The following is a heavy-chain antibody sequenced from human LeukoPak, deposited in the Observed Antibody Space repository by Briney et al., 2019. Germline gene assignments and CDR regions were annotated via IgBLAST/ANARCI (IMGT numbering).Heavy chain of an antibody. CDR2: ISAYNGNT. CDR3: ARDLTVVLAAYFDY. CDR1: GYTFTSYG. D-gene: IGHD2-2*01. V-gene: IGHV1-18*01. J-gene: IGHJ4*02. Sequence: ASVKVSCKASGYTFTSYGISWVRQAPGQGLEWMGWISAYNGNTNYAQKLQGRVTMTTDTSTSTAYMELRSLRSDDTAVYYCARDLTVVLAAYFDYWGQGTLVTVSS.